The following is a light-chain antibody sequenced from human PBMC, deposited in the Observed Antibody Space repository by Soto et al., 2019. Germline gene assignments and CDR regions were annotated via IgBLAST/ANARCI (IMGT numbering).Light chain of an antibody. J-gene: IGLJ2*01. CDR1: SSDIGYNDF. V-gene: IGLV2-14*01. Sequence: QSALTQPASMSGSPGQSITISCTGTSSDIGYNDFVSWYRHHPGQAPRLVIYEVNKRPSGISNRFSGSKSGNTASLTISGLQADDEAEYYCCSHTSSNAVLFGRGTKLTVL. CDR3: CSHTSSNAVL. CDR2: EVN.